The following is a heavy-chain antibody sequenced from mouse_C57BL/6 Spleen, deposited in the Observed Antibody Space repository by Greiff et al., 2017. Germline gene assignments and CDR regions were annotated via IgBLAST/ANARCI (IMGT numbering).Heavy chain of an antibody. J-gene: IGHJ3*01. CDR3: ARTGDDGSSDQAWFAY. V-gene: IGHV1-82*01. Sequence: VQLQQPGPELVKPGASVKISCKASGYAFSSSWMNWVKQRPGQGLEWIGRIYPGNGGTNYNGKFKGKATLTADKSSSTAYMQLSSLPSEDSAVYCWARTGDDGSSDQAWFAYWGQGTLVTVSA. D-gene: IGHD1-1*01. CDR2: IYPGNGGT. CDR1: GYAFSSSW.